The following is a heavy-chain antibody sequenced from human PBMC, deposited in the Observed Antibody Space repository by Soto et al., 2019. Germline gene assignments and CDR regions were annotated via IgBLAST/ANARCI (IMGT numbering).Heavy chain of an antibody. CDR1: GFSLSTSGVG. V-gene: IGHV2-5*02. J-gene: IGHJ5*02. CDR2: IYWDDDK. D-gene: IGHD5-12*01. Sequence: QITLKESGPTLVKPTQTLTLTCTFSGFSLSTSGVGVGWIRQPPGKALEWLALIYWDDDKRYSPSLKSRLTIPKDTSKNQVVLTMTNMDPVDTATYYCAQREANSGYGINWFDPWGQGTLVTVSS. CDR3: AQREANSGYGINWFDP.